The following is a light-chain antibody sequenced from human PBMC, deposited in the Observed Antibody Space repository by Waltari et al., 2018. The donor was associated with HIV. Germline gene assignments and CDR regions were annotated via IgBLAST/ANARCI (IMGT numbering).Light chain of an antibody. Sequence: SVLTQPPSASGTTGQRVTISCSGGRSNIGSNYVFWYQLLPGTAPKLLVYRNDQRPSGVPDRLSGSKSGTSASLAISGLRSEDEADYYCAAWDDSLSGYVFGTGTKVTVL. V-gene: IGLV1-47*01. CDR3: AAWDDSLSGYV. CDR2: RND. CDR1: RSNIGSNY. J-gene: IGLJ1*01.